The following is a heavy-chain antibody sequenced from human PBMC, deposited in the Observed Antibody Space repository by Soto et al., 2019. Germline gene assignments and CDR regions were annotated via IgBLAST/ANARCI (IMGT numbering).Heavy chain of an antibody. J-gene: IGHJ5*02. Sequence: SVKVSCKTSGYTFSIYEIPWVRQASGQRLEWMGWINVGNAKTKYSQKFQGRVTITRGTSASTAYMELRSLRSDDTAVYYCARVRNWNWNWFDPWGQGTPVTVSS. D-gene: IGHD1-7*01. CDR1: GYTFSIYE. CDR3: ARVRNWNWNWFDP. CDR2: INVGNAKT. V-gene: IGHV1-3*01.